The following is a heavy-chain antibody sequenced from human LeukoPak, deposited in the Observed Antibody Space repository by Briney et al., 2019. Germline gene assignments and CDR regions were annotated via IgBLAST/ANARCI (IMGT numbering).Heavy chain of an antibody. D-gene: IGHD7-27*01. J-gene: IGHJ5*02. CDR3: ARLLTGNWFDP. Sequence: SQTLSLTCTVSVGSISSGDYYWSWIRQPPGKGLEWIGYIYYSGSTYYSPSLKSRVTISVDTSKNQFSLKLSSVTAADTAVYYCARLLTGNWFDPWGQGTLVTVSS. V-gene: IGHV4-30-4*08. CDR1: VGSISSGDYY. CDR2: IYYSGST.